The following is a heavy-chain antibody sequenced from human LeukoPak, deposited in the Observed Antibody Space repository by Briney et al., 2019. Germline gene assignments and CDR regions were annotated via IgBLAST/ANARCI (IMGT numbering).Heavy chain of an antibody. J-gene: IGHJ4*02. CDR1: GYSFTSYW. D-gene: IGHD2-15*01. CDR3: ARPSCSGGSCPQSQEYYFDY. Sequence: GESLKISCKGSGYSFTSYWIGWVRQMPGKGLEWMGIIYPGDSDTRYSPSFQGQVTISADKSISTAYLQWSSLKASDTATYYCARPSCSGGSCPQSQEYYFDYWGQGTLVTVSS. CDR2: IYPGDSDT. V-gene: IGHV5-51*01.